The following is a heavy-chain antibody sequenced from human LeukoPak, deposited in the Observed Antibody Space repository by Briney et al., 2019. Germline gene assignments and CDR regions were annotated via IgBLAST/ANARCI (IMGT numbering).Heavy chain of an antibody. CDR2: IYYSGST. J-gene: IGHJ6*02. CDR3: ARLGAATAINGMDV. CDR1: GGSISSYY. V-gene: IGHV4-59*08. Sequence: SETLSLTCTVSGGSISSYYWSWIRQPPGKGLEWIGYIYYSGSTNYNPSLKSRVTISVDTSKNQFSLKLSSVTAADTAVYYCARLGAATAINGMDVWGRGTTVTVSS. D-gene: IGHD2-21*02.